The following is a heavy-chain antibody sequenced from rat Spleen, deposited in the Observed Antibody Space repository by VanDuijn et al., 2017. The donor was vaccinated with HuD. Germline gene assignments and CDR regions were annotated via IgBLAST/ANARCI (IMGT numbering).Heavy chain of an antibody. CDR1: GFTFSAYG. V-gene: IGHV5-25*01. Sequence: EVELVESGGGLVQPGRSMKLSCAASGFTFSAYGMAWVRQAPTKGLEWVASISTSGVSTYYRDSVKGRFTIFRDNAKSTLYLQMDSLKSEDTATYYCSTTWNFAYWGQGVMVTVSS. J-gene: IGHJ2*01. CDR3: STTWNFAY. CDR2: ISTSGVST. D-gene: IGHD1-10*01.